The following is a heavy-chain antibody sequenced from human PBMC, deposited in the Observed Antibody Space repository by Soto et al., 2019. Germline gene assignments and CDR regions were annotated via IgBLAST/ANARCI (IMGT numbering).Heavy chain of an antibody. CDR1: VYTFTSYY. D-gene: IGHD5-18*01. CDR2: INAGNGNT. V-gene: IGHV1-3*01. J-gene: IGHJ4*02. Sequence: ASVKVSCKASVYTFTSYYMHWVCQAPGQRLEWMGWINAGNGNTKYSQKFQGRVTITRDTSASTAYMELSSLRSEDTAVYYCARDPGYSYADYWGQGTLVTVSS. CDR3: ARDPGYSYADY.